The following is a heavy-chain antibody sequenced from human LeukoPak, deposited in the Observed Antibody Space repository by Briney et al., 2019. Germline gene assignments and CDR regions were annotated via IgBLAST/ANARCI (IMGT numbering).Heavy chain of an antibody. CDR3: AKDAFYDSSGYYGY. Sequence: GGSLRLSCAASGFTFSSYAMSWVRQAPGKGLEWVSAISGSGGSTYYADSVKGRFTISRDNSKNTLYLRMNSLRAEDTAVYYCAKDAFYDSSGYYGYWGQGTLVTVSS. D-gene: IGHD3-22*01. V-gene: IGHV3-23*01. J-gene: IGHJ4*02. CDR1: GFTFSSYA. CDR2: ISGSGGST.